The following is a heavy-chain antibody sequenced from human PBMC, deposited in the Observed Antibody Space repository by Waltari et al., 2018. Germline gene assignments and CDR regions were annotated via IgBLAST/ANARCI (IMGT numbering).Heavy chain of an antibody. CDR1: GYTFTSYY. D-gene: IGHD6-13*01. CDR3: ARDPGGSAAAVPTTFDY. V-gene: IGHV1-46*01. Sequence: QVQLVQSGAEVKKPGASVKVSCKASGYTFTSYYMHWVRQAPGQGLEWMGKINPRGGSTSYAQKCQGRVTMTRETSTSTVYMELSSLRSEDTAVYYCARDPGGSAAAVPTTFDYWGQGTLVTVSS. J-gene: IGHJ4*02. CDR2: INPRGGST.